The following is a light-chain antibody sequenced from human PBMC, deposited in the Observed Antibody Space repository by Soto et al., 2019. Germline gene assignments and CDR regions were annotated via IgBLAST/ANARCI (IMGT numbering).Light chain of an antibody. CDR3: QQYCSSRNT. CDR2: GAS. J-gene: IGKJ4*02. Sequence: EIVLTQSPGTLSLSPGEGATLSCRASQSVDSNYLAWYQKKPGQAPRLLIYGASSRPSGIPDRFSGSGSGTDFTLTISRLEPEDFAVYYCQQYCSSRNTFGGGTKVEIK. V-gene: IGKV3-20*01. CDR1: QSVDSNY.